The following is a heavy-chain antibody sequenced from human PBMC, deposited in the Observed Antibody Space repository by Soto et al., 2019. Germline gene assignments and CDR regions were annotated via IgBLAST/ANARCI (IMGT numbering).Heavy chain of an antibody. D-gene: IGHD3-10*01. J-gene: IGHJ6*02. CDR3: TTGNMVRGVMNSYYYGMDV. CDR2: IKSKTDGGTT. CDR1: GFTFSNAW. Sequence: GGSLRLSCAASGFTFSNAWMSWVRQAPGKGLEWVGRIKSKTDGGTTDYAAPVKGRFTISRDDSKNTLYLQMNSLKTEDTAVYYCTTGNMVRGVMNSYYYGMDVWGQGTTVTVSS. V-gene: IGHV3-15*01.